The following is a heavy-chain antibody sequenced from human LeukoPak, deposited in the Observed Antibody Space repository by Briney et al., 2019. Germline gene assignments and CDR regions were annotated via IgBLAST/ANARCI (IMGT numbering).Heavy chain of an antibody. Sequence: VGSPRLSCAASGFTFAAYGMSWVRQAPGKGLEWVSTVSGGGATTYYADSVKGRFTISRDNSKNTMYLEMNSLTAEDTAVYYCAKEKVRYFDYWGQGTLVTVSS. J-gene: IGHJ4*02. V-gene: IGHV3-23*01. CDR1: GFTFAAYG. CDR3: AKEKVRYFDY. CDR2: VSGGGATT.